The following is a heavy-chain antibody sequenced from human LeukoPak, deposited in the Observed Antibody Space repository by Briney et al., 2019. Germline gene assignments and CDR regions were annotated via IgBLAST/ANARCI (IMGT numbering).Heavy chain of an antibody. Sequence: PGGSLRLSCAASGFTFSSFAIHWVRQAPGKGLEWVAVISYDGSNKYYADSVKGRFTISRDNSKNTLYLQMNSLRAEDTAVYYCANRGSSWYYFDNWGQGTLVTVSS. CDR2: ISYDGSNK. CDR1: GFTFSSFA. J-gene: IGHJ4*02. V-gene: IGHV3-30*18. D-gene: IGHD6-13*01. CDR3: ANRGSSWYYFDN.